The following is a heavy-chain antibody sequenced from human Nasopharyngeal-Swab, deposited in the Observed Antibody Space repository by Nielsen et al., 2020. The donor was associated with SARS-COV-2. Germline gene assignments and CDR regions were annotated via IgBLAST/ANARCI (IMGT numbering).Heavy chain of an antibody. D-gene: IGHD3-16*01. CDR2: ISGNGDRT. CDR3: ARVSGGSLKNSFDL. V-gene: IGHV3-64*02. Sequence: GESLKISCAASGFIFSHYGIHWVRHAPGKGLEYLSTISGNGDRTYYAESVKGRFTISRDDSKNTMYLQMGSLRVEDTAVYYCARVSGGSLKNSFDLWGQGTRVTVS. CDR1: GFIFSHYG. J-gene: IGHJ3*01.